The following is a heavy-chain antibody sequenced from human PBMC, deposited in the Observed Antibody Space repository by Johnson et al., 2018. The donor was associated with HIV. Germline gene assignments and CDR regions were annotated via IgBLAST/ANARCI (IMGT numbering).Heavy chain of an antibody. J-gene: IGHJ3*02. CDR2: IYSGGST. CDR3: AKDRGSYYFYAFDI. V-gene: IGHV3-66*01. Sequence: VQLVESGGSVVRPGGSLRLSCVASGFSFDDFAVSNYYMTWVRQSPGKGLEWVAVIYSGGSTSYADAVRLRFTISRDTSKNTIYLQMNSLRAEDTAVYYCAKDRGSYYFYAFDIWGQGTMVTVSS. CDR1: GFSFDDFAVSNYY. D-gene: IGHD1-26*01.